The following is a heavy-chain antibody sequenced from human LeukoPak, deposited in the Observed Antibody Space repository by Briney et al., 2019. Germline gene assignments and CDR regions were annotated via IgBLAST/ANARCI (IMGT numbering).Heavy chain of an antibody. CDR1: GFTFSSYT. V-gene: IGHV3-21*01. CDR3: ARSFKDSSGYDYVDSFDI. D-gene: IGHD3-22*01. CDR2: ISSSSSYI. Sequence: PGGSLRLSCAASGFTFSSYTMNWVRQAPGKGLEWVSSISSSSSYIYYTDSVKGRFTISRDNAKNSLYLQMNSLRAEDTAVYSCARSFKDSSGYDYVDSFDIWGQGTMVTVSS. J-gene: IGHJ3*02.